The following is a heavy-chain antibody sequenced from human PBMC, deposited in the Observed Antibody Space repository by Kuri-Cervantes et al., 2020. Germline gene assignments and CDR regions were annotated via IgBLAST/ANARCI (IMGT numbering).Heavy chain of an antibody. J-gene: IGHJ4*02. D-gene: IGHD3-22*01. CDR2: IYYSGST. CDR3: ARETVAITMIVVVTSTYYFDY. V-gene: IGHV4-59*12. CDR1: GGSISSYY. Sequence: SETLSLTCTVSGGSISSYYWSWIRQPPGKGLEWIGYIYYSGSTNYNPSLKSRVTISVDTSKNQFSLKLSSVTAADTAVYYCARETVAITMIVVVTSTYYFDYWGQGTLVTVSS.